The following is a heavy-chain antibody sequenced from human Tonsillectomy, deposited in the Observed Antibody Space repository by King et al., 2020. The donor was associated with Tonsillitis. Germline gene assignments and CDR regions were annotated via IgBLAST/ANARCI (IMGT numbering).Heavy chain of an antibody. D-gene: IGHD1-26*01. J-gene: IGHJ3*02. CDR2: IYSGDST. CDR3: ARGQRENSGSYNAAAFDI. CDR1: GFTVSSTY. Sequence: VQLVESGGHLIQPGGSLRLSCAASGFTVSSTYMSWVRQAPGKGLVWVSVIYSGDSTFYADPVKGRFTISRDNSKNTVFLQMNSLRAEDTAVYYCARGQRENSGSYNAAAFDIWGQGTRVTVSS. V-gene: IGHV3-53*01.